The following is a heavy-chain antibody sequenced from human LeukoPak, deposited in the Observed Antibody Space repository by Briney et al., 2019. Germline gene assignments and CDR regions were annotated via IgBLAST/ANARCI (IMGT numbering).Heavy chain of an antibody. CDR3: ARIRGVARGGWFDP. CDR2: IYYSGST. D-gene: IGHD3-3*01. J-gene: IGHJ5*02. CDR1: GDSISSYY. V-gene: IGHV4-59*01. Sequence: PSETLSLTCTVSGDSISSYYWSWIRQPPGKGLEWIGYIYYSGSTNYNPSLKSRVTISVDTSKNQFSLKLSSVTAADTAVYYCARIRGVARGGWFDPWGQGTLVTVSS.